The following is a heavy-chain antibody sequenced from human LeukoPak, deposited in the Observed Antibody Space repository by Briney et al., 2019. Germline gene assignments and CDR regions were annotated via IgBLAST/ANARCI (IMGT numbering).Heavy chain of an antibody. D-gene: IGHD3-9*01. CDR2: INHSGST. V-gene: IGHV4-34*01. Sequence: SETLSLTCAVYGGSFSGYYWSWIRQPPGKGLDWIGEINHSGSTNYNPSLKSRVTISVDTSKNQFSLKLSSVTAADTAVYYCARGLRLRYFDWLLASWFDPWGQGTLVTVSS. J-gene: IGHJ5*02. CDR3: ARGLRLRYFDWLLASWFDP. CDR1: GGSFSGYY.